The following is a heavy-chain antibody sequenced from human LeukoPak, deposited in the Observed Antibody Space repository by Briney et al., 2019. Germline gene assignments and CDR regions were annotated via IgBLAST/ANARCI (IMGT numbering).Heavy chain of an antibody. D-gene: IGHD7-27*01. CDR3: AKHGHPGWFDP. CDR2: ISYDGSNK. J-gene: IGHJ5*02. V-gene: IGHV3-30*18. CDR1: GFTFSSYG. Sequence: PGGSLRLSCAASGFTFSSYGMHWVRQAPGKGLEWVAVISYDGSNKYYADSVKGRFTISRDNSKNTLYLQMSSLRAEDTAVYYCAKHGHPGWFDPWGQGTLVTVSS.